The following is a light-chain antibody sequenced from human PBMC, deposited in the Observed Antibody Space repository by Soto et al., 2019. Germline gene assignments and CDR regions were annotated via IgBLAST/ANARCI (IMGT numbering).Light chain of an antibody. CDR3: QQYGTSPLT. CDR2: GAS. Sequence: ETVMTQSPATLSVSPGERATLSCRARQSVNSNLAWYQQKLGQAPRVLIYGASTRATGIPARFSGSGSGTEFILTISSLQSEDFAVYFCQQYGTSPLTFGGGTKVEI. CDR1: QSVNSN. J-gene: IGKJ4*01. V-gene: IGKV3-15*01.